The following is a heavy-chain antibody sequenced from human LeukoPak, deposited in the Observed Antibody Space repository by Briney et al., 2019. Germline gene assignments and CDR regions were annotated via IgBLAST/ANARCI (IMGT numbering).Heavy chain of an antibody. CDR2: INPSGGST. V-gene: IGHV1-46*01. J-gene: IGHJ4*02. CDR3: ARDLNYNFDY. Sequence: VASVKVSCKASGYTFTNYDMHWVRQVPGQGLEWMGIINPSGGSTHYAQKFQGRVTLTRDTSTSTVYMELSSLRSEDTAVYYCARDLNYNFDYWGQGTLVTVSS. CDR1: GYTFTNYD. D-gene: IGHD1-1*01.